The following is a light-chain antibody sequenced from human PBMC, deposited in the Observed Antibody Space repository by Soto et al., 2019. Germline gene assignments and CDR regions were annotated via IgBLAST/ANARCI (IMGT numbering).Light chain of an antibody. CDR1: SSNFGHNA. CDR3: ATWDDSLNGVV. J-gene: IGLJ2*01. CDR2: GND. V-gene: IGLV1-44*01. Sequence: QAVVTQPPSLSGTPGQRVTLSCSGSSSNFGHNAINWFQQLPGTAPKLLIYGNDQRPSGVPDRFSGSKSGTSASLAISGLQSEDEAHYYCATWDDSLNGVVFGGGTKLTVL.